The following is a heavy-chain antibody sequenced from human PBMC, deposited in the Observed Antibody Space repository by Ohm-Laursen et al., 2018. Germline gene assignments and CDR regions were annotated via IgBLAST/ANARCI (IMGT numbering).Heavy chain of an antibody. CDR2: ISWNSGSI. CDR3: ARDDGEGTL. D-gene: IGHD4-17*01. J-gene: IGHJ3*01. V-gene: IGHV3-9*01. CDR1: GFTFDDYA. Sequence: SLRLSCAASGFTFDDYAMHWVRQAPGKGLEWVSGISWNSGSIGYADSVKGRFTISRDNAKNSLYLHMSSLRAEDTAIYYCARDDGEGTLWGQGTMVTVSS.